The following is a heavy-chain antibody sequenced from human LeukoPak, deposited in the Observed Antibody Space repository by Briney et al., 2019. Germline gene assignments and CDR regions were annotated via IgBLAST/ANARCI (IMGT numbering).Heavy chain of an antibody. J-gene: IGHJ3*02. Sequence: PSETLSLTCTVSGGSISSSSYYWGWIRQPPGKGLEWIGSIYYSGSTYYDPSLKSRVTISVDTSKNQFSLKLSSVTAADTAVYYCANLSLGTVTTWASYAFDIWGQGTMVTVSS. CDR1: GGSISSSSYY. V-gene: IGHV4-39*01. CDR2: IYYSGST. D-gene: IGHD4-17*01. CDR3: ANLSLGTVTTWASYAFDI.